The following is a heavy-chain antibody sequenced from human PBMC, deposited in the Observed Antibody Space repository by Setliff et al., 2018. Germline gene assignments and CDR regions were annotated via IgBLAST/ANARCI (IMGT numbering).Heavy chain of an antibody. J-gene: IGHJ6*03. Sequence: SVKVSCKASGGTFSSYVVSWVREAPGQGLEWMGGIIPMFGTNYAQKFQGRITITADESTSTAYMELSSLGSEDTAVYYCAGGQPLVRKYYYYMDVWGKGTTVTVSS. CDR2: IIPMFGT. CDR1: GGTFSSYV. D-gene: IGHD3-10*01. V-gene: IGHV1-69*13. CDR3: AGGQPLVRKYYYYMDV.